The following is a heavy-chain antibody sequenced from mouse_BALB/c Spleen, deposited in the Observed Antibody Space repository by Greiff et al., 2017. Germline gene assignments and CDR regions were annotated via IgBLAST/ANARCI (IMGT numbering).Heavy chain of an antibody. CDR1: GFTFSSYA. CDR2: ISSGGST. V-gene: IGHV5-6-5*01. CDR3: ARRGVRLYYFDY. Sequence: EVKLMESGGGLVKPGGSLKLSCAASGFTFSSYAMSWVRQTPEKRLEWVASISSGGSTYYPDSVKGRFTISRDNARNILYLQMSSLRSEDTAMYYCARRGVRLYYFDYWGQGTTLTVSS. D-gene: IGHD2-14*01. J-gene: IGHJ2*01.